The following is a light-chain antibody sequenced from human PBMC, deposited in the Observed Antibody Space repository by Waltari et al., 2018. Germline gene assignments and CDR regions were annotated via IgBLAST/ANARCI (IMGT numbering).Light chain of an antibody. V-gene: IGLV1-47*01. CDR2: KNN. Sequence: QSVLSQPPSASGTPGQRVTISCSGSSSNIGGNYVYWYQQLPGTAPKLLIYKNNQRPSGVPDRFSGSKSGSSVSLAISGLRSEDEAEYYCAAWDDSLSGWVFGGGTKVTVL. CDR3: AAWDDSLSGWV. J-gene: IGLJ3*02. CDR1: SSNIGGNY.